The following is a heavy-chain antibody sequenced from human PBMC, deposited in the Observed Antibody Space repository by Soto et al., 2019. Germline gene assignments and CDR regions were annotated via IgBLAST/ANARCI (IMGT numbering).Heavy chain of an antibody. CDR1: GGIFSNYV. V-gene: IGHV1-69*01. J-gene: IGHJ4*02. CDR3: ARRYYNSSGYFDY. Sequence: QVQLVQSGAEVKKPGSSVKVACKASGGIFSNYVLNWVRQAPGQGLEWMGGIIPIFGTGNYEQKFQGRVTITADESTTTASMELRGLRSEDTAVYYCARRYYNSSGYFDYWGQGTLVTVSS. CDR2: IIPIFGTG. D-gene: IGHD3-22*01.